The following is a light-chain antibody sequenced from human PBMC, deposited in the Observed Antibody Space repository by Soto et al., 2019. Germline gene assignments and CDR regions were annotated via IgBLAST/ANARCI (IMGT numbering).Light chain of an antibody. CDR3: QHYGYSPYT. Sequence: EIVLTQSPGTLSLSPGERATLSCRASQNVRSGYLAWYQQKPGQAPRLLIYGASSRATGIPDRFSGSGSGTDFTLTISRLEPEDSAVFYCQHYGYSPYTFGQGSKLEIK. CDR2: GAS. CDR1: QNVRSGY. V-gene: IGKV3-20*01. J-gene: IGKJ2*01.